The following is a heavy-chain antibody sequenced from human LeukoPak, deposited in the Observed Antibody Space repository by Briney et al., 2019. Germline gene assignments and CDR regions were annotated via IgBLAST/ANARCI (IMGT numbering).Heavy chain of an antibody. CDR1: GFTFSDHY. Sequence: GGSLRLSCAASGFTFSDHYMDWVRQAPGKGLEWVSRIRNKANRYTTEYAASVKGRFTFSRDDSKNSLYLQMNSLKTEDTAMYYCARTSGSYSGGAFDIWGRGTMVTVSS. V-gene: IGHV3-72*01. CDR3: ARTSGSYSGGAFDI. J-gene: IGHJ3*02. D-gene: IGHD1-26*01. CDR2: IRNKANRYTT.